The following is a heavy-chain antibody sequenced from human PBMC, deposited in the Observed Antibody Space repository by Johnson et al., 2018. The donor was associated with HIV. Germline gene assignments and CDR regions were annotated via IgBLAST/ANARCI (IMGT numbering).Heavy chain of an antibody. CDR2: IQFDGSHK. Sequence: QVHLVESGGGVVQPGGSLRLTCKASGFSFSNYAIHWVRQAPGKGLEWVTFIQFDGSHKYSADFVKGRFTISRDTSKKSVFLQMNNLRPEDTAVYYCAKETRDSRSAFDVWGQWTLVTVSS. CDR3: AKETRDSRSAFDV. J-gene: IGHJ3*01. V-gene: IGHV3-30*02. D-gene: IGHD4-11*01. CDR1: GFSFSNYA.